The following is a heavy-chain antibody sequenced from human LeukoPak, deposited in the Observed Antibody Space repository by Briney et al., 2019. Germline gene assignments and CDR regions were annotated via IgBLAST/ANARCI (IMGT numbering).Heavy chain of an antibody. V-gene: IGHV3-9*01. D-gene: IGHD2-21*02. CDR1: VFTLSDYA. CDR3: GNDMAVPTAPRVYSFDV. J-gene: IGHJ3*01. CDR2: INWSSGVI. Sequence: SLRLPYAASVFTLSDYAILWVRQVPGKALEGAGGINWSSGVIAYGVSVKGRSTISRNNAKNSLYLQLDGLRCDDTRLYSCGNDMAVPTAPRVYSFDVWGQGALVTVSS.